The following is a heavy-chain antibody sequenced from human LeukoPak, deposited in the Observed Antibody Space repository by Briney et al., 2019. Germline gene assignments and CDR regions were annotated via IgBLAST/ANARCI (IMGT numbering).Heavy chain of an antibody. CDR1: GFTVSNNY. Sequence: PGGSLRLSCAASGFTVSNNYMSWVRQAPGKGLEWVSVIYSGGSTYYADSVKGRFTISRDNSKNTLYLQINSLRAEDTAVYYCAKFTGYSSRWYPLDYWGQGTLVTVSS. D-gene: IGHD6-13*01. J-gene: IGHJ4*02. CDR2: IYSGGST. CDR3: AKFTGYSSRWYPLDY. V-gene: IGHV3-53*01.